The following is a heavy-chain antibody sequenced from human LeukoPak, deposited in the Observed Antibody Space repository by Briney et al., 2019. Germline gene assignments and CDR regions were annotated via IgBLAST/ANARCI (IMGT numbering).Heavy chain of an antibody. D-gene: IGHD4-17*01. J-gene: IGHJ4*02. CDR1: GYTFTGYY. V-gene: IGHV1-2*02. Sequence: GASVKVSCKTSGYTFTGYYIHWVRQAPGQGLEWMGWINPDSGDANYAQSFQGRVTMTRDTSISTAYMELSSLTSDDTAIYYCARDLRYGDYIDYWGQGTLVTVSS. CDR2: INPDSGDA. CDR3: ARDLRYGDYIDY.